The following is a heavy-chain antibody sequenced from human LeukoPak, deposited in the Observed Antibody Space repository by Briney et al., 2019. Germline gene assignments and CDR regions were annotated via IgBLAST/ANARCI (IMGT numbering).Heavy chain of an antibody. J-gene: IGHJ4*02. CDR3: TKARYCSSAPCPFDY. CDR2: ISWDSGSI. CDR1: GFTFDVYA. D-gene: IGHD2-2*01. Sequence: GGSLRLSCAASGFTFDVYAMYWARQPPGKGLEWVSGISWDSGSIGYADSVKGRFTISRDNAKNSLYLQMNSLRAEDTALYYCTKARYCSSAPCPFDYWGQGTLVTVSS. V-gene: IGHV3-9*01.